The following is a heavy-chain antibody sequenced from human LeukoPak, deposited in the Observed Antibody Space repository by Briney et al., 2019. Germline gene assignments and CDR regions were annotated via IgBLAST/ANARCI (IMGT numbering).Heavy chain of an antibody. V-gene: IGHV1-69*13. CDR1: GYTFSIYN. Sequence: ASVKVSCKASGYTFSIYNMHWVRQAPGQGLEWMGGIIPIFGTANYAQKFQGRVTITADESTSTAYMELSSLRSEDTAVYYCARGMTTVTFWDYWGQGTLVTVSS. CDR3: ARGMTTVTFWDY. D-gene: IGHD4-11*01. J-gene: IGHJ4*02. CDR2: IIPIFGTA.